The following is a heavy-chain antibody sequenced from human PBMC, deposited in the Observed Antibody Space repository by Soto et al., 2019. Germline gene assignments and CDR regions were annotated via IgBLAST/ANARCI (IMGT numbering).Heavy chain of an antibody. CDR3: ARDNSSIVVVAMDV. Sequence: QVQLVESGGGVVQPGRSLRLSCAASGFTFSSYGMHWVLQAPGKGLEWVAVIWYDGSNKYYADSVKGRFTISRDNSKNTLYLQMNSLRAEDTAVYYCARDNSSIVVVAMDVWGKGTTVTVSS. CDR2: IWYDGSNK. V-gene: IGHV3-33*01. J-gene: IGHJ6*03. D-gene: IGHD2-2*01. CDR1: GFTFSSYG.